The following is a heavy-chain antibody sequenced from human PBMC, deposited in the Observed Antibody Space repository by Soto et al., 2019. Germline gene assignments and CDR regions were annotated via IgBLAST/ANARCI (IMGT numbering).Heavy chain of an antibody. CDR3: ARDRYSDYEGVLAGMDV. D-gene: IGHD5-12*01. CDR1: GFTFSSYA. V-gene: IGHV3-30-3*01. CDR2: ISYDGSSK. Sequence: QVQLVESGGGVVQPGRSLRLSCAASGFTFSSYAMHWVRQAPGKGLEWVAVISYDGSSKYYADSVKGRFTISRDTSRDTVYLQMNSRRAEDTAVYYCARDRYSDYEGVLAGMDVLGQGTTVTVSS. J-gene: IGHJ6*02.